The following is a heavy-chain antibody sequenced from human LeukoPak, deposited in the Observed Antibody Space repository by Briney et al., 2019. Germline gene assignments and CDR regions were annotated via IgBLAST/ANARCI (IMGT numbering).Heavy chain of an antibody. CDR3: AKEGNYDILTGYYSDY. J-gene: IGHJ4*02. D-gene: IGHD3-9*01. CDR2: ISSSGSTI. CDR1: GFTFSDYC. V-gene: IGHV3-11*04. Sequence: PGGSLRLSCAASGFTFSDYCMNWIRQAPGKGLEWVSYISSSGSTIYYADSVKGRFTISRDNAKNSLYLQMNSLRAEDTAVYYCAKEGNYDILTGYYSDYWGQGTLVTVSS.